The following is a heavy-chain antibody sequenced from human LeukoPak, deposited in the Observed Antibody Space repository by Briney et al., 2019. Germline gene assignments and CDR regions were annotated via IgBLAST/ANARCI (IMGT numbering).Heavy chain of an antibody. V-gene: IGHV1-46*01. J-gene: IGHJ4*02. D-gene: IGHD5-24*01. Sequence: ASVKVSCKTSGYTFTRDYIHWVRQAPGQGLEWMGIINPSGGTTNFAQKFHGRVTMTRDTSTSTVYMGLSSLRSEDTAVYYCARAGGGDGYNYVYWGQGPLVTVSS. CDR2: INPSGGTT. CDR3: ARAGGGDGYNYVY. CDR1: GYTFTRDY.